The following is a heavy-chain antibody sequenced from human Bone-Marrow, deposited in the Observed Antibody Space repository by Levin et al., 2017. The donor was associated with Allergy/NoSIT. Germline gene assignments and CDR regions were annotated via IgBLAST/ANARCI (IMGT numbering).Heavy chain of an antibody. D-gene: IGHD5/OR15-5a*01. CDR1: GFIFSNYA. V-gene: IGHV3-48*03. J-gene: IGHJ5*02. CDR2: ITSAGTTT. Sequence: GGSLRLSCAASGFIFSNYAMNWVRQAPGKGLEWVAYITSAGTTTYYAASVKGRFTISRDNAKNSLFLQMNNLRAEDTAVYYCARSAVSVAAGWFDPWGQGTQVTLSS. CDR3: ARSAVSVAAGWFDP.